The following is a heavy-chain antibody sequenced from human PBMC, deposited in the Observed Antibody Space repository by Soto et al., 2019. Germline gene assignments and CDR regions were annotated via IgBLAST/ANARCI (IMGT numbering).Heavy chain of an antibody. V-gene: IGHV1-3*01. D-gene: IGHD2-15*01. CDR2: INAANGDT. Sequence: QVQLVQSGTEVKKPGASVKVSCKASGYTFTSYGIHWVRQAPGQRLEWMGWINAANGDTKYSPKFQGRVTNTRDTAASTAYMERSSLRSEDTAVYYSVRMNVSATCIDWFDPWGQGTPVTVSS. CDR3: VRMNVSATCIDWFDP. J-gene: IGHJ5*02. CDR1: GYTFTSYG.